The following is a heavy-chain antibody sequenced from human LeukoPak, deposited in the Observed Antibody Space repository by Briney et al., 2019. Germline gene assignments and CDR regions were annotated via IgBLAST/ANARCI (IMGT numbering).Heavy chain of an antibody. V-gene: IGHV3-30*18. CDR2: ISYDGSNK. Sequence: PGGSLRLSCAASGFTFSSYGMHWVRQAPGKGLEWVAVISYDGSNKYYADSVKGRFTISRDNSKNTLYLQMNSLRAEDTAVYYCAKDQVAYCGGDCLSGFDPWGQGILVTVSS. D-gene: IGHD2-21*02. J-gene: IGHJ5*02. CDR1: GFTFSSYG. CDR3: AKDQVAYCGGDCLSGFDP.